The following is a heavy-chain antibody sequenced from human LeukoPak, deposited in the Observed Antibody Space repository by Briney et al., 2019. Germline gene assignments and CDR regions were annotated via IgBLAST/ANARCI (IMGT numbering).Heavy chain of an antibody. J-gene: IGHJ4*02. CDR3: ASGSGSYSSLDY. CDR1: GFTLSSNY. V-gene: IGHV3-66*01. Sequence: PGGSLRLSCAASGFTLSSNYMSWVRQAPGKGLEWVSVIYSGGSTYYADSVKGRFTISRDNSKNTLYLQMNSLRAEDTAVYYCASGSGSYSSLDYWGQGTLVTVSS. D-gene: IGHD3-10*01. CDR2: IYSGGST.